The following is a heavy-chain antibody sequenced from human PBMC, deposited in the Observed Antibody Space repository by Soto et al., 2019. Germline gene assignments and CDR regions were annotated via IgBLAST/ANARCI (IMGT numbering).Heavy chain of an antibody. D-gene: IGHD5-18*01. J-gene: IGHJ4*02. V-gene: IGHV4-59*07. CDR1: SGSMSSYD. Sequence: PADSLSLSCTVSSGSMSSYDWSWIRQPPGKGLEWIGYIYYSGSTNYNPSLKSRVTISVDTSKNQFSLKLSSVTAADTAVYYCASDAHSYGHNFDYWGQGTLVTVSS. CDR3: ASDAHSYGHNFDY. CDR2: IYYSGST.